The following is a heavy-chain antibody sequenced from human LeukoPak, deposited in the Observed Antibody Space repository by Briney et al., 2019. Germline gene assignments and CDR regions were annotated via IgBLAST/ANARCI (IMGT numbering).Heavy chain of an antibody. V-gene: IGHV3-30-3*01. Sequence: GRSLRLSCAASGFTFSSYAMHWVRQAPGKGLEWVAVISYDGSNKYYADSVKGRFTISRDNSKNTLYLQMNSLRAEDMAVYYCARDRGLLLWFGESHFDYWGQGTLVTVSS. D-gene: IGHD3-10*01. CDR3: ARDRGLLLWFGESHFDY. J-gene: IGHJ4*02. CDR1: GFTFSSYA. CDR2: ISYDGSNK.